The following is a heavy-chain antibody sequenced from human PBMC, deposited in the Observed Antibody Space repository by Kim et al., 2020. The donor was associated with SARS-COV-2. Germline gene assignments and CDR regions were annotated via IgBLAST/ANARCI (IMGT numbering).Heavy chain of an antibody. D-gene: IGHD1-26*01. J-gene: IGHJ3*02. V-gene: IGHV3-74*01. Sequence: GGSLRLSCAASGFTFSSYWMHWVRQAPGKGLVWVSRINSDGSSTSYADSVKGRFTISRDNAKNTLYLQMNSLRAEDTAVYYCARDRGGPQGWELLLDAFDIWGQGTMVTVSS. CDR2: INSDGSST. CDR3: ARDRGGPQGWELLLDAFDI. CDR1: GFTFSSYW.